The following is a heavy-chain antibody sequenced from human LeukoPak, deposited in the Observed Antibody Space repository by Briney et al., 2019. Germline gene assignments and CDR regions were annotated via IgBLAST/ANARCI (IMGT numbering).Heavy chain of an antibody. CDR1: GYSITSGYY. CDR2: FYHSGST. V-gene: IGHV4-38-2*02. D-gene: IGHD6-13*01. J-gene: IGHJ5*02. Sequence: SETLSLTCTVSGYSITSGYYWGWIRQPPGKGLEWIGSFYHSGSTYYNPSLNSRVTISEDTCKNQFSLKLSSVTSEDTAVYFCAITNGIVAATDWFDPWGQGTLVTVSS. CDR3: AITNGIVAATDWFDP.